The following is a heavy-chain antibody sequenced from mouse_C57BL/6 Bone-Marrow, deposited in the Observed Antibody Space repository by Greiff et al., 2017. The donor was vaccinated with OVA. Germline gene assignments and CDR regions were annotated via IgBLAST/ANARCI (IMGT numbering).Heavy chain of an antibody. CDR2: IRSKSNNYAT. CDR1: GFSFNTYA. Sequence: EVQVVESGGGLVQPKGSLKLSCAASGFSFNTYAMNWVRQAPGKGLEWVARIRSKSNNYATYYADSGKDRFTISRDDSESMLYLQMNNLKTEDTAMYYCVRQRGGYYPMDYWGQGTSVTVSS. J-gene: IGHJ4*01. V-gene: IGHV10-1*01. CDR3: VRQRGGYYPMDY.